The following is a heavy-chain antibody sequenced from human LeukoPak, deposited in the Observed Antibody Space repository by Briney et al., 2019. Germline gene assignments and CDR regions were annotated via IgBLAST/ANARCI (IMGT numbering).Heavy chain of an antibody. Sequence: SQTLSLTCTVSGGSISSGVYYWTWIRQHPGRGLEWIGYIYYSGTTYYNPSLKSRVTISVDMSKNQFSLRLSSVTAADTAVYYCAKHQTYYYDSSGYPIDNWGQGTLVTVSS. J-gene: IGHJ4*02. CDR2: IYYSGTT. CDR3: AKHQTYYYDSSGYPIDN. D-gene: IGHD3-22*01. V-gene: IGHV4-31*03. CDR1: GGSISSGVYY.